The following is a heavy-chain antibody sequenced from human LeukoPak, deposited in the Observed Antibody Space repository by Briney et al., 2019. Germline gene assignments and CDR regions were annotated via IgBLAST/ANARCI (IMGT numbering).Heavy chain of an antibody. CDR3: ARAVHRYSGYEQSDAFDI. Sequence: GGSLRLSCAASGLTFSRYSMNWVRQAPGKGLEWVSSISSSSSYIYYADSVKGRFTISRDNAKNSLYLQMNSLRAEDTAVYYCARAVHRYSGYEQSDAFDIWGQGTMVTVSS. J-gene: IGHJ3*02. CDR1: GLTFSRYS. V-gene: IGHV3-21*01. CDR2: ISSSSSYI. D-gene: IGHD5-12*01.